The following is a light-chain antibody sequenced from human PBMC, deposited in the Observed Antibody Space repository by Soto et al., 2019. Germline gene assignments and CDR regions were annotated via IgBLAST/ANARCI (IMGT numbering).Light chain of an antibody. Sequence: IVMTQSPATLSVSPGERATLSCRASQSVSSNLAWYQQNPGEAPRLLIYGASTRATGIPARFSGSGSGTEFTLTISSLQSEDFEVYYCQQYNNWPQTFGQGTKVEIK. CDR2: GAS. J-gene: IGKJ1*01. CDR3: QQYNNWPQT. V-gene: IGKV3-15*01. CDR1: QSVSSN.